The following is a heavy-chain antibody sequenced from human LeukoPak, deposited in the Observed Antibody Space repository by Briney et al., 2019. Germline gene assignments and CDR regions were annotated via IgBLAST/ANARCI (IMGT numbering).Heavy chain of an antibody. V-gene: IGHV3-23*01. D-gene: IGHD3-10*01. CDR2: ISGSGGST. J-gene: IGHJ6*04. CDR3: AKRVRGVISPYYYYGMDV. CDR1: GFTFSSYA. Sequence: GGSLRLSCAASGFTFSSYAMSWVRQAPGKGLEWVSAISGSGGSTYYADSVKGRFTISRDNSKNTLYLQMHSVRAEDTAVYYCAKRVRGVISPYYYYGMDVWGKGTTVTVSS.